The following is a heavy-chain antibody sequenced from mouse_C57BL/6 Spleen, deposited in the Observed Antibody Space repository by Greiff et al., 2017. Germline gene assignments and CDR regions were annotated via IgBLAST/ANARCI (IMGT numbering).Heavy chain of an antibody. J-gene: IGHJ1*03. Sequence: VQLQQPGAELVKPGASVKMSCKASGYTFTSYWITWVKQRPGQGLEWIGDIYPGSGSTNYNEKFKSKATLTVDTSSSTAYMQLSSLTSEDSAVYDCARWSYYGSSYWYFDVWGTGTTLTVSS. D-gene: IGHD1-1*01. CDR1: GYTFTSYW. V-gene: IGHV1-55*01. CDR2: IYPGSGST. CDR3: ARWSYYGSSYWYFDV.